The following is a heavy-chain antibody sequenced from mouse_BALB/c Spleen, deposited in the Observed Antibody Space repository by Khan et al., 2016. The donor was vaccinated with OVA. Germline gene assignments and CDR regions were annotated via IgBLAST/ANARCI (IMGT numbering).Heavy chain of an antibody. CDR1: GYTFTYYV. CDR2: IYRGSDNT. CDR3: ARGDGYYVYFDY. D-gene: IGHD2-3*01. Sequence: QIQLVQSGPDLVKPGASVKLSCTASGYTFTYYVITWVKQRTGQGLEWIGEIYRGSDNTYYNERFKGQVTLTADKSKNTTYMQLSSLTSEDSAVYFCARGDGYYVYFDYWGQGTTLTVSS. V-gene: IGHV1-81*01. J-gene: IGHJ2*01.